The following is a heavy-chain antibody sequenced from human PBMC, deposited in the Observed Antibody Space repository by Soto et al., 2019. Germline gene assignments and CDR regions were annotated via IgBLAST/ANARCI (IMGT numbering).Heavy chain of an antibody. CDR2: IRSKANSYAT. D-gene: IGHD2-15*01. CDR1: GFTFSGSA. CDR3: TTALPTYCSGGSCYSGVAFDI. J-gene: IGHJ3*02. V-gene: IGHV3-73*01. Sequence: VGSLRLSCAASGFTFSGSAMHWVRQASGKGLEWVGRIRSKANSYATASAASVEGRFAISRDDSKNTAYLQMNSLKPEDTAVYYCTTALPTYCSGGSCYSGVAFDIWGQGTLVTVSS.